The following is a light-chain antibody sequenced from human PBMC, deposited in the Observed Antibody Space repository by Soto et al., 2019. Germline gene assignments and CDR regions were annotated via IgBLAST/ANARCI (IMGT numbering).Light chain of an antibody. Sequence: QSVLTQPPSVSGAPGQRVTISCTGSSSNIGAGYDVHWYQQLPGTAPKLLIYGNSNRPSGVPDRFSGSKSGTSASLAITGLQAGDEDDYYCQSYDSSLSAVVFGGGTKLTVL. CDR1: SSNIGAGYD. V-gene: IGLV1-40*01. CDR2: GNS. J-gene: IGLJ2*01. CDR3: QSYDSSLSAVV.